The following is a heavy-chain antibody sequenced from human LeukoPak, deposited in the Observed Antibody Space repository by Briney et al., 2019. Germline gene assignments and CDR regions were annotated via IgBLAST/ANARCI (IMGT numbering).Heavy chain of an antibody. J-gene: IGHJ3*02. CDR3: ARGEYPHAFDI. CDR1: GFTFSSYW. CDR2: ISSGGSSI. V-gene: IGHV3-74*01. D-gene: IGHD2-2*02. Sequence: GGSLRLSCAASGFTFSSYWMHWVRQAPGKGLVWVSRISSGGSSINYADSVKGRFTISRDNAKNTLYLQMNSLRAEDTAVYYCARGEYPHAFDIWGQGTMVSVSS.